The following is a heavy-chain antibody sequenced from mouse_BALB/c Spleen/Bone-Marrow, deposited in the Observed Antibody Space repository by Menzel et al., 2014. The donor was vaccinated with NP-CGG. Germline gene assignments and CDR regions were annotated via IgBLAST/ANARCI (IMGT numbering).Heavy chain of an antibody. V-gene: IGHV1-14*01. CDR1: GYTFTSYV. CDR2: INPYNDGT. Sequence: VQLKESGPELVKPGASVTMSCKASGYTFTSYVMHWVKQKPGQGLEWIGYINPYNDGTKYNEKFKGKATLTSDKSFSTAYMELSSLTSEDSAVYYCARRGISWFAYWGQGTLITVSA. CDR3: ARRGISWFAY. J-gene: IGHJ3*01.